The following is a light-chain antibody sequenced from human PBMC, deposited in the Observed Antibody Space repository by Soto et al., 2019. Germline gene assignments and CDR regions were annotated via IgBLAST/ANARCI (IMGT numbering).Light chain of an antibody. CDR2: EVS. CDR3: FSYTSSGTYV. J-gene: IGLJ1*01. Sequence: QSALTQPASVSGSSGQSITISCTGTSSDVGNYKYVSWYQQHPGKAPKLMIYEVSNRPSGVSNRFSGSKSGNTASLTISGLQAEDETDYYCFSYTSSGTYVFGTGTQLTVL. V-gene: IGLV2-14*01. CDR1: SSDVGNYKY.